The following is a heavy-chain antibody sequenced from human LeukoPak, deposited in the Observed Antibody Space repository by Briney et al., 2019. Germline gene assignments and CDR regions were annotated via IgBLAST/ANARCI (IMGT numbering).Heavy chain of an antibody. CDR2: IRYDGSNK. J-gene: IGHJ3*02. CDR3: AKDRGNAFDI. V-gene: IGHV3-30*02. CDR1: GFTFSSYG. Sequence: GGSLRLSCAASGFTFSSYGMNWVRQAPGKGLEWVAFIRYDGSNKYYADSVKGRFTISRDNSKNTLYLQMNSLRAEDTAVYYCAKDRGNAFDIWGPWTMVTVSS. D-gene: IGHD3-10*01.